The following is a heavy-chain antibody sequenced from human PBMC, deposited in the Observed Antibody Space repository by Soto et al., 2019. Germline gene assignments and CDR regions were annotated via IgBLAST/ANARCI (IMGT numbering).Heavy chain of an antibody. Sequence: KPVGSLRLSCAASGFTFSNYYMTWIRQAPGKGLECLSYISSREVTVYYADSVKGRFTISRDNTKNSLYLQMTTLRDEDTAVYYCARVSASGWHVNGRDYFDSWGQGTLVTVSS. D-gene: IGHD6-19*01. V-gene: IGHV3-11*01. CDR3: ARVSASGWHVNGRDYFDS. CDR2: ISSREVTV. CDR1: GFTFSNYY. J-gene: IGHJ4*02.